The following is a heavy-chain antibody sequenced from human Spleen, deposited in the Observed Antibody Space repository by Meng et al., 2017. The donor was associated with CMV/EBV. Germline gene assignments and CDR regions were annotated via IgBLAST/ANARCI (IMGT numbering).Heavy chain of an antibody. D-gene: IGHD1-1*01. Sequence: GESLKISCAASGFTFSSYSMNWVRQAPGKGLEWVSAISGSGGSTYYADSVKGRFTISRDNSKNTLYLQMNSLRAEDTAVYYCARDRVGTGTTGNYYYYGMDVWGQGTTVTVSS. V-gene: IGHV3-23*01. CDR1: GFTFSSYS. CDR2: ISGSGGST. CDR3: ARDRVGTGTTGNYYYYGMDV. J-gene: IGHJ6*02.